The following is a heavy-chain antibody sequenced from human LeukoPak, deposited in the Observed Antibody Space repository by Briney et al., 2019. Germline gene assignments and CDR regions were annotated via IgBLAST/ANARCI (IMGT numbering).Heavy chain of an antibody. V-gene: IGHV3-33*01. CDR2: IWFDGSNK. J-gene: IGHJ4*02. CDR1: GFIFSNDA. D-gene: IGHD1-1*01. Sequence: GGSLRLSCAASGFIFSNDAMHWVRQAPGKGLEWVAFIWFDGSNKHYADSVKGRSTISRDNSEDTLYLQMNSLRAEDTAVYYRVRDPSGSGFAFDSWGQGALVTVSS. CDR3: VRDPSGSGFAFDS.